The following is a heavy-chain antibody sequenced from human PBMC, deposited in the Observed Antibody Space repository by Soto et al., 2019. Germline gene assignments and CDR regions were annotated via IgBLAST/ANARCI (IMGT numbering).Heavy chain of an antibody. CDR3: ARGSQGSGWALDY. D-gene: IGHD6-19*01. CDR1: GGSFSGYY. Sequence: SETLSLTCAVYGGSFSGYYWSWIRQPPGKGLEWIGEINHSGSTNYNPSLKSRVTISVDTSKNQFSLRLTSVTAADTAVYYCARGSQGSGWALDYWGQGTLVT. J-gene: IGHJ4*02. CDR2: INHSGST. V-gene: IGHV4-34*01.